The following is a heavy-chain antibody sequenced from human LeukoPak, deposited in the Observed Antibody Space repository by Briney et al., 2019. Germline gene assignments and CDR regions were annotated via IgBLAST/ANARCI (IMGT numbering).Heavy chain of an antibody. D-gene: IGHD2-8*01. CDR3: ARDYKYAFDN. Sequence: GGSLRLSCAASGFTFSDYSMNWVRQAPGEGVEWISYIGIDSGNTNYADSVKGRFTISGDKAKNSLYLQMNSLRVEDTAVYYCARDYKYAFDNWGQGTLVTVSS. J-gene: IGHJ4*02. CDR1: GFTFSDYS. CDR2: IGIDSGNT. V-gene: IGHV3-48*01.